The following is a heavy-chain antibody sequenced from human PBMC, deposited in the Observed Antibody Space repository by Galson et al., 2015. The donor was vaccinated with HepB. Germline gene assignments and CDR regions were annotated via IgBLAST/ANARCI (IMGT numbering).Heavy chain of an antibody. J-gene: IGHJ4*02. CDR3: ARDRVATASAGTLFDY. CDR2: ISGYSGNT. Sequence: SVKVSCKASGYTFNLYGISWLRQARGQGLEWMGWISGYSGNTKSAQRLQDRVIMTADTSTRTAYVELRSLTSDDTAVYFCARDRVATASAGTLFDYWGQGTLVTVSS. CDR1: GYTFNLYG. V-gene: IGHV1-18*01. D-gene: IGHD6-13*01.